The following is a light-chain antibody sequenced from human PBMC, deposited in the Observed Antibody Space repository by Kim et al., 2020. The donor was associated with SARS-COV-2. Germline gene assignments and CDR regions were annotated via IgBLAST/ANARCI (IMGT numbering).Light chain of an antibody. Sequence: SASVGDRVTITCRASKSINRWLAWYQQKPGKAPKLLIFDASSLKSGVSSRFSGSGSGTEFTLTISSLQPDDFATYYCQQYDSHSYTFGPGTKLEI. CDR3: QQYDSHSYT. J-gene: IGKJ2*01. CDR1: KSINRW. CDR2: DAS. V-gene: IGKV1-5*01.